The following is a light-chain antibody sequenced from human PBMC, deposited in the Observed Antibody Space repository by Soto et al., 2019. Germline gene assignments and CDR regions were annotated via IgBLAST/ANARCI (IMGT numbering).Light chain of an antibody. V-gene: IGKV3-20*01. CDR3: HQYGSSPDT. Sequence: EIVLTQSPGTLSLSPGERASLSCRASQSVTSNSLAWYQQKPGQAPRLLIYGTSRRATGIPDRFSGSGSGTDFTLTISRLEPEDFAVYFCHQYGSSPDTFGKGTRLEIK. J-gene: IGKJ5*01. CDR2: GTS. CDR1: QSVTSNS.